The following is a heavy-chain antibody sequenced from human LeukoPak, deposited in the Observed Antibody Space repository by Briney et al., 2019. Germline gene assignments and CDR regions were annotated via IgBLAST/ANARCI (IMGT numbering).Heavy chain of an antibody. CDR2: INHSGST. J-gene: IGHJ6*03. CDR3: ARVQYYYDSSGYPYYYYYMDV. V-gene: IGHV4-34*01. CDR1: GGSFSGYY. D-gene: IGHD3-22*01. Sequence: SETLSLTCAVYGGSFSGYYWSWIRQPPGKGLEWIGEINHSGSTNYNPSLKSRVTISVDTSKNQFSLKLSSVTAADTAVYYCARVQYYYDSSGYPYYYYYMDVWGKGTTVTVSS.